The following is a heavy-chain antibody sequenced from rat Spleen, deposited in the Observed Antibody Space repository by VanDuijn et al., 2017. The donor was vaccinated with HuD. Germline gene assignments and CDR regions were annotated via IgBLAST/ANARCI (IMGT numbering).Heavy chain of an antibody. CDR3: ARHGYGGYSGPFAY. D-gene: IGHD1-11*01. Sequence: EVQLVESGGGLVQPGRSLKLSCVASGFIFNNYWMTWIRQAPGKGLEWVASITNTGGTTYYPDSVKGLFTISRDNAKSTLYLQMNSLRSEDTATYYCARHGYGGYSGPFAYWGQGTLVTVSS. CDR1: GFIFNNYW. CDR2: ITNTGGTT. V-gene: IGHV5-31*01. J-gene: IGHJ3*01.